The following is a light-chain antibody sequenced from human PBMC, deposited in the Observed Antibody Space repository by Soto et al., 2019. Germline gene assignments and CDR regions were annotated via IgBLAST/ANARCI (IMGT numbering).Light chain of an antibody. CDR1: SSNIGAGYD. CDR2: GNS. J-gene: IGLJ3*02. Sequence: QSVLTQPPSVSGAPGQRVTISCTGSSSNIGAGYDVHWYQQLPGTAPKLLIYGNSNRPSGVPDRFSGSKSGPSASLAITGLKAEDEADYYCQSYDSSLSALFGGGTQLTVL. CDR3: QSYDSSLSAL. V-gene: IGLV1-40*01.